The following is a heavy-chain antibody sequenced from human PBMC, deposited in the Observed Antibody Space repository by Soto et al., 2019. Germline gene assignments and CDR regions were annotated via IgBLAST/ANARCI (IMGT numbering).Heavy chain of an antibody. D-gene: IGHD1-26*01. J-gene: IGHJ4*02. V-gene: IGHV4-4*02. Sequence: QVQLQESGPGLVKPSGTLSLTCAVSGASIISENWWTWVRQSPGKGLEWIGEIHHTGSTTYNPSLDSRVTMSVDKSKNLFSLILSSVTAADTPLYYCAKSWELRRFFASWGQGTLVTVSS. CDR1: GASIISENW. CDR2: IHHTGST. CDR3: AKSWELRRFFAS.